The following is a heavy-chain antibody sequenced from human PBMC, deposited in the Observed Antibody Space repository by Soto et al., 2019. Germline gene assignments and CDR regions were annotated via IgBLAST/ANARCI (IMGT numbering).Heavy chain of an antibody. V-gene: IGHV1-69*06. D-gene: IGHD6-19*01. CDR3: VSNIAVAGTTGDY. Sequence: SVKVSCKASGGTFSSYAISWVRQAPGQGLEWMGGIIPIFGTANYAQKFQGRVTITADKSTSTAYMELSSLRSEDTAVYYCVSNIAVAGTTGDYWGQGTLVTSPQ. CDR1: GGTFSSYA. CDR2: IIPIFGTA. J-gene: IGHJ4*02.